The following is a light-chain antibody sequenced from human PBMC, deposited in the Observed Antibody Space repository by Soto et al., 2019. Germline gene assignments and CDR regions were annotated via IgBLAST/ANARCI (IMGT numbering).Light chain of an antibody. CDR2: GPS. CDR3: QQCNTFWT. J-gene: IGKJ1*01. CDR1: QSVSNSY. V-gene: IGKV3-20*01. Sequence: EIVLTQSPGTLSLSPGERATLSCRASQSVSNSYLAWYQQKPGQAPRLLIYGPSSRATGIPDRFSGSGSGTDFTLTISSLQPDDFATYYCQQCNTFWTFGQGTKVEIK.